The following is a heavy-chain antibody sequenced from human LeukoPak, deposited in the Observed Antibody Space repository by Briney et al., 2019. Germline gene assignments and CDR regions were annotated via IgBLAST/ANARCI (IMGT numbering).Heavy chain of an antibody. V-gene: IGHV4-59*01. J-gene: IGHJ3*02. Sequence: SETLSLTCTVSSGSISSYYWSWIRQPPGKGLEWIGYIYYSGSTNYNPSLKSRVTISVDTSKNQFSLKLSSVTAADTAVYYCARATMIVVADPFDIWGQGTMVTVSS. CDR1: SGSISSYY. CDR2: IYYSGST. CDR3: ARATMIVVADPFDI. D-gene: IGHD3-22*01.